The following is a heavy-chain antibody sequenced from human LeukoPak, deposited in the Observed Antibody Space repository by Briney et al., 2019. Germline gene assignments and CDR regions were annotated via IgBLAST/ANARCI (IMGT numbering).Heavy chain of an antibody. D-gene: IGHD6-19*01. CDR3: ARHGGGWIFDY. CDR2: ISNSGST. V-gene: IGHV4-30-4*01. J-gene: IGHJ4*02. CDR1: GGSISSSSYY. Sequence: PSETLSLTCTVSGGSISSSSYYWSWIRQPPGKGLEWIGSISNSGSTYYSPSLKSRITMSVDTSKNQFSLKLRSVTAADTAVYYCARHGGGWIFDYWGQGTLATASS.